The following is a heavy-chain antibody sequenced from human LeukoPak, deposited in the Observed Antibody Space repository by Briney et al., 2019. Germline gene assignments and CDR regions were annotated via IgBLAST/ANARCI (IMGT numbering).Heavy chain of an antibody. CDR1: GFAFNSYA. CDR3: ASGYDFWSGHYTGGGPSD. D-gene: IGHD3-3*01. CDR2: LSGFCDLT. V-gene: IGHV3-23*01. Sequence: QPGGSLILSCAASGFAFNSYAMSWVRRAPGGGVEWVSALSGFCDLTDYAVSVKGRFTISRDNYKNTLFLQMNSLRVEDTAVYYCASGYDFWSGHYTGGGPSDWGQGTLVSVSS. J-gene: IGHJ4*02.